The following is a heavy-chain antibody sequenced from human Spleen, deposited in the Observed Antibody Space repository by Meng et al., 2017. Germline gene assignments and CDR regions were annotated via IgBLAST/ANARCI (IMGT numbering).Heavy chain of an antibody. D-gene: IGHD3/OR15-3a*01. V-gene: IGHV4-34*01. Sequence: SQTRSLTCVVSGGSFSDYYWSWIRQPPGKGLEWIGEINHSGSTNYNPSLESRATISVDTSQNNLSLKLSSVTAADTAVYYCTRGSLSGLPTRWGQGILVTVSS. CDR2: INHSGST. J-gene: IGHJ4*02. CDR3: TRGSLSGLPTR. CDR1: GGSFSDYY.